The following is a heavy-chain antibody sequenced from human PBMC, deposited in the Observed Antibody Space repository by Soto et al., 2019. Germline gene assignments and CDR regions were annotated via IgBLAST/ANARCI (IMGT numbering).Heavy chain of an antibody. V-gene: IGHV3-15*01. D-gene: IGHD1-26*01. J-gene: IGHJ3*02. Sequence: PGVSLSLSCAASGFTFSNAWMSWVRQAPGKGLEWVGRIKSKTDGGTTDYAAPVKGRFTISRDDSKNTLYLQMNSLKTEDTAVYYCTTGWEPGAFDIWGQGTMVTVSS. CDR2: IKSKTDGGTT. CDR1: GFTFSNAW. CDR3: TTGWEPGAFDI.